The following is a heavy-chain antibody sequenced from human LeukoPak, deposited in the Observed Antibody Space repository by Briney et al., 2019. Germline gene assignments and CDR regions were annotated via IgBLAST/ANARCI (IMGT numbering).Heavy chain of an antibody. CDR2: ISYDGSNK. CDR1: GFTFSSYG. CDR3: ARAAPYSGDDYSDY. D-gene: IGHD5-12*01. J-gene: IGHJ4*02. V-gene: IGHV3-30*03. Sequence: TGGSLRLSCAASGFTFSSYGMHWVRQAPGKGLEWVAVISYDGSNKWYADSVKGRFTISRDNSKNTLYLQMNSLRAEDTAVYYCARAAPYSGDDYSDYWGQGTLVTVSS.